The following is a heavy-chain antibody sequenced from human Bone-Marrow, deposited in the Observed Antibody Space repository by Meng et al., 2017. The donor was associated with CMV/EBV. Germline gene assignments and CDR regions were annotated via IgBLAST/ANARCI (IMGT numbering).Heavy chain of an antibody. CDR1: TFTFSSYS. Sequence: GESLKISCAASTFTFSSYSIHWVRQAPGKGLEWVAFIRFDGSKKYYADSVKGRFTISRDNSKNTLYLQMNSLRPEDSGVYYCAPPGGYWGQGTLVTVYS. D-gene: IGHD3-16*01. J-gene: IGHJ4*02. CDR2: IRFDGSKK. CDR3: APPGGY. V-gene: IGHV3-30*02.